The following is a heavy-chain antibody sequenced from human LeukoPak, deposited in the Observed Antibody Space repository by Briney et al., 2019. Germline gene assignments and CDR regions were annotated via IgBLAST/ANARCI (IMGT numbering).Heavy chain of an antibody. J-gene: IGHJ2*01. D-gene: IGHD3-10*01. CDR2: ITTTGSGK. CDR3: ARFVAMVRGMSV. CDR1: GFTFSDYY. Sequence: GGSLRLSCAASGFTFSDYYMSWIRQAPGKGLEWISYITTTGSGKYYADSVRGRFTISRDSSNNSLYLQINSLRAEDTAVYYCARFVAMVRGMSVWGRGTLVTVSS. V-gene: IGHV3-11*01.